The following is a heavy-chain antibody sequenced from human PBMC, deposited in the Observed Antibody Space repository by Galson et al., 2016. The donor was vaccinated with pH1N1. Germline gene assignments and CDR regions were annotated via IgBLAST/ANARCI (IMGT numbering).Heavy chain of an antibody. V-gene: IGHV6-1*01. CDR3: ERHSPGRAVGVFDC. CDR2: TYYRSKWFY. D-gene: IGHD6-19*01. CDR1: GDSVSSNSAA. Sequence: CAISGDSVSSNSAAWNWIRQSPSRGLEWLGRTYYRSKWFYNYAVSVQGRITINPDTSKNQFSLQLNSVTPEDTAVYYCERHSPGRAVGVFDCWGQGTLVTVSS. J-gene: IGHJ4*02.